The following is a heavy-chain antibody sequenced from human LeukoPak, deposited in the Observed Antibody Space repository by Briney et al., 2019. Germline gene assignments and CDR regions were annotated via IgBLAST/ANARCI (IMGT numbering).Heavy chain of an antibody. CDR1: GGSISSYY. V-gene: IGHV4-59*01. CDR2: IYYSGST. D-gene: IGHD5-12*01. J-gene: IGHJ3*02. CDR3: ARVFGSGYDFRGAFDI. Sequence: SETLSLTCTVSGGSISSYYWSWIRQPPGKGLEWIGYIYYSGSTNYNPSLKSRVTISVDTSKNQFSLKLSSVTAADTAVYYCARVFGSGYDFRGAFDIWGQGTMVTVSS.